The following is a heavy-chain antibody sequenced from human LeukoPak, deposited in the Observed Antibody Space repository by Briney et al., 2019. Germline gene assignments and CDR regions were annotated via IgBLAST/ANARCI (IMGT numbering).Heavy chain of an antibody. D-gene: IGHD2-2*01. CDR2: INHSGST. J-gene: IGHJ4*02. Sequence: SETLSLTCAVYGGSFSGYYWSWIRQPPGKGLEWIGEINHSGSTNYNPSLKSRVTISVDTSKNQFSLKLSSVTAADTAVYYCARNRYQLPPSSWGQGTLVTVSS. CDR1: GGSFSGYY. V-gene: IGHV4-34*01. CDR3: ARNRYQLPPSS.